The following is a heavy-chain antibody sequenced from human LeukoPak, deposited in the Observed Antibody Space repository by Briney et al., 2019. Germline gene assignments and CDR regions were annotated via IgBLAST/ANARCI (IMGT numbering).Heavy chain of an antibody. J-gene: IGHJ4*02. Sequence: ASVKVSCKASGYTFTSYDINWVRQATGQGLEWMGWMNPNSGNTGYAQKFQGRVTITRNTSISTAYMELSSLRSEDTAVYYCARGGLRGSGSYYKPQGYWGQGTLVTVSS. V-gene: IGHV1-8*03. CDR2: MNPNSGNT. CDR3: ARGGLRGSGSYYKPQGY. D-gene: IGHD3-10*01. CDR1: GYTFTSYD.